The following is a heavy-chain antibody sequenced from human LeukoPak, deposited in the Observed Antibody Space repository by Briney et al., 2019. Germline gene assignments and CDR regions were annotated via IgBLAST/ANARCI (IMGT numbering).Heavy chain of an antibody. CDR1: GFIFSDYY. J-gene: IGHJ4*02. D-gene: IGHD1-26*01. V-gene: IGHV3-11*05. CDR3: ARAANTATGTPTLAIDY. Sequence: PGGSLRLSCAASGFIFSDYYMSWIRQAPGKGLEWVSYISSSSSYTAYADSVKGRFTISRDDARNSLFLQINSLTADDTAVYFCARAANTATGTPTLAIDYWGQGTLVTDSS. CDR2: ISSSSSYT.